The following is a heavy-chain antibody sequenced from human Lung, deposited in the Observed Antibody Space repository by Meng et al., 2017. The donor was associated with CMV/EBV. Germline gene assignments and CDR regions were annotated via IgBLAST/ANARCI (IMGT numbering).Heavy chain of an antibody. V-gene: IGHV3-53*01. CDR1: GFTVSSDY. D-gene: IGHD2-15*01. CDR2: IYSTGNT. J-gene: IGHJ4*02. CDR3: ARGVAAALCDY. Sequence: GEXXTISCAASGFTVSSDYMSWVRQAPGKGLEWVSVIYSTGNTYYADSVKGRFTISRDNSKNTLYLQMNSLRAEDTAVYYCARGVAAALCDYWGKGTLVTVSS.